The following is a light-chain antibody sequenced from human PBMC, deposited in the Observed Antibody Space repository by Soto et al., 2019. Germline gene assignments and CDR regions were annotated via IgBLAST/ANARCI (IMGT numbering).Light chain of an antibody. J-gene: IGKJ1*01. CDR3: QQYDNLPPTWT. CDR1: QDIATY. Sequence: DIQMTQSPSSLSASVGNRVTITCQASQDIATYLNWYQQKPGKAPNLLIYDASNLETGVPSRFSGGGSGTHFTFTISNLQPEDIATYDCQQYDNLPPTWTVGQGTKVDIK. CDR2: DAS. V-gene: IGKV1-33*01.